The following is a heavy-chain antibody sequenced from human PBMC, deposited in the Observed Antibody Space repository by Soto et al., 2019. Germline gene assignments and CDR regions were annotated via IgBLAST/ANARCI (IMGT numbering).Heavy chain of an antibody. V-gene: IGHV4-39*01. J-gene: IGHJ3*02. CDR3: ARPTTVLRFLEWYKESATDAFDI. Sequence: SETLSLTCTVSGGSISSSSYYWGWIRQPPGKGLEWIGSIYYSGSTYYNPSLKSRVTISVDTSKNQFSLKLSSVTAADTAVYYCARPTTVLRFLEWYKESATDAFDIWGQGTMVTVSS. CDR1: GGSISSSSYY. D-gene: IGHD3-3*01. CDR2: IYYSGST.